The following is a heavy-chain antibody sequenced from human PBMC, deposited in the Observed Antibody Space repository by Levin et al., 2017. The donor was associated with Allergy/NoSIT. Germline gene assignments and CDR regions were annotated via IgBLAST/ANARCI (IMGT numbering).Heavy chain of an antibody. CDR2: ISAYNGNI. D-gene: IGHD6-19*01. CDR3: ARDLGVAGIIFFDY. J-gene: IGHJ4*02. Sequence: GGSLRLSCKASGYIFTDYGISWVRQAPGQGPEWMGWISAYNGNINYAQRFQGRVTMTTDTSTSTAYMEMRSLRSDDTAVYYCARDLGVAGIIFFDYWGQGTLVTVSS. CDR1: GYIFTDYG. V-gene: IGHV1-18*01.